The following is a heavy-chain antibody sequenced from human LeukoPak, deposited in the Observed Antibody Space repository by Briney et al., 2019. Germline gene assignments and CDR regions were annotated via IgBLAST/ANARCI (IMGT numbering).Heavy chain of an antibody. Sequence: ASVKVSCKASGYTFTSYGISWVRRAPGQGLEWMGWISAYNGNTNYAQKLQGRVTMTTDTSTSTAYMELRSLRSDDTAVYYCARERYYYDSSGYSRDFDYWGQGTLVTVSS. J-gene: IGHJ4*02. CDR2: ISAYNGNT. V-gene: IGHV1-18*01. CDR3: ARERYYYDSSGYSRDFDY. CDR1: GYTFTSYG. D-gene: IGHD3-22*01.